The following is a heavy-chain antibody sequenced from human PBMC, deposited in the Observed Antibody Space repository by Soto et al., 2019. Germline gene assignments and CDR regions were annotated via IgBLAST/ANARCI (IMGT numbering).Heavy chain of an antibody. J-gene: IGHJ4*01. CDR1: GGSFSGYY. V-gene: IGHV4-34*01. CDR2: INHSGNT. CDR3: ARHHVRGRTIAGAAEF. D-gene: IGHD6-13*01. Sequence: QVQIQQWGAGLLKPSETLSLSCAVYGGSFSGYYWSWIRQPPGKGLQWIGEINHSGNTNYNPSLKSRVTISVDTSKNQLFLNLSSVTAADTAMYYCARHHVRGRTIAGAAEFWGHGTLVTVSS.